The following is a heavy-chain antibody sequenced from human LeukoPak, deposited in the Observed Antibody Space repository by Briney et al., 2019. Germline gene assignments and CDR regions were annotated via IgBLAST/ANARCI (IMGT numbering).Heavy chain of an antibody. CDR1: GYSFTSYW. Sequence: GESLKISCKAFGYSFTSYWIGWVRQMLGKGLEWMGIIYPGDSDTRYSPSFQGQVTISADKSISTAYLQWSSLKASDTAIYYCARTHSSSWPYSFDYWGQGTLVTVSS. V-gene: IGHV5-51*01. CDR2: IYPGDSDT. J-gene: IGHJ4*02. D-gene: IGHD6-13*01. CDR3: ARTHSSSWPYSFDY.